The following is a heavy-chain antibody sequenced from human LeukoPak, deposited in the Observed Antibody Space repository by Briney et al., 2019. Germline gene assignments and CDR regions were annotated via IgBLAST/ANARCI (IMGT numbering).Heavy chain of an antibody. Sequence: PSETLSLTCTVSGGSISSGSYYWSWIRQPAGKGLEWIGRIYTSGSTNYNPSFKSRVTISVDTSKNQFSLKLSSVTAADTAVYYCARVPQQTDDYGDYFYYGMDVWGQGTTVTVSS. CDR2: IYTSGST. D-gene: IGHD4-17*01. V-gene: IGHV4-61*02. CDR1: GGSISSGSYY. CDR3: ARVPQQTDDYGDYFYYGMDV. J-gene: IGHJ6*02.